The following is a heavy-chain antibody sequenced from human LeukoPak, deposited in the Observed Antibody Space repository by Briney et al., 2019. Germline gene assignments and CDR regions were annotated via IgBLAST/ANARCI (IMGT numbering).Heavy chain of an antibody. V-gene: IGHV1-2*06. CDR3: ARRGSYGEVY. J-gene: IGHJ4*02. Sequence: ASVKVSCKASGYIFTDYYMHWVRQAPGQGLEWMGRINPNSGGTNYAQKFQGRVSKTRDTSISTAYMELSRLRSDDTAVYYCARRGSYGEVYWGQGTLVTVSS. CDR2: INPNSGGT. CDR1: GYIFTDYY. D-gene: IGHD1-26*01.